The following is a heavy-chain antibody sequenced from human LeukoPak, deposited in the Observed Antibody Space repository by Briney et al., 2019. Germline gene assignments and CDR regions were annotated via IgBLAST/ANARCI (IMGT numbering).Heavy chain of an antibody. V-gene: IGHV3-23*01. CDR1: GFTFSSYA. J-gene: IGHJ4*02. D-gene: IGHD3-3*01. Sequence: PGGSLRLSCAASGFTFSSYAMSWVRQAPGKGLEWVSAISGGGGGTHYADTVKGRFTISRDNAKNSLYLQMNSLRAEDTAVCYCARGQRVDFWSGYYTVFVPWGQGTLVTVSS. CDR2: ISGGGGGT. CDR3: ARGQRVDFWSGYYTVFVP.